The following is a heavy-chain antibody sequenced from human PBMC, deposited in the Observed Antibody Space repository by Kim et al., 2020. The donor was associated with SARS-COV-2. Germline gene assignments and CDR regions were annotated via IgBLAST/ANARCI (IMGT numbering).Heavy chain of an antibody. V-gene: IGHV1-3*01. J-gene: IGHJ3*02. CDR3: ARERRAFDI. CDR2: GNT. Sequence: GNTKYSQKFQGRVTITRDTSASTAYMELSSLRSEDTAVYYCARERRAFDIWGQGTMVTVSS.